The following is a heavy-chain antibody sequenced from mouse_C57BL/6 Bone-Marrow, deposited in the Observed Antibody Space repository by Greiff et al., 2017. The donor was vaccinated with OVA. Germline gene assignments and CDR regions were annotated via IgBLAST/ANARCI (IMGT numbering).Heavy chain of an antibody. CDR3: ARSYYSNYDLNWYFDV. D-gene: IGHD2-5*01. CDR1: GYTFTSYG. CDR2: IYPRSGNT. Sequence: VHLVESGAELARPGASVKLSCKASGYTFTSYGISWVKQRTGQGLEWIGEIYPRSGNTYYNEKFKGKATLTADKSSSTAYMELRSLTSEDSAVYFCARSYYSNYDLNWYFDVWGTGTTVTVSS. J-gene: IGHJ1*03. V-gene: IGHV1-81*01.